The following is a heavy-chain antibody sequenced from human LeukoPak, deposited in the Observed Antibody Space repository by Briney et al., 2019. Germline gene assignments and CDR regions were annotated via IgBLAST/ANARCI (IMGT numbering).Heavy chain of an antibody. D-gene: IGHD4-17*01. CDR1: GYTFTGYY. V-gene: IGHV1-2*02. Sequence: APVKVSCKASGYTFTGYYMHWVRQAPGQGLEWMGWINPNSGGTNYAQKFQGRVTMTRDTSISTAYMELSRLRSDDTAVYYCARDSYGDYPYYYYGMDVWGQGTTVTVSS. J-gene: IGHJ6*02. CDR3: ARDSYGDYPYYYYGMDV. CDR2: INPNSGGT.